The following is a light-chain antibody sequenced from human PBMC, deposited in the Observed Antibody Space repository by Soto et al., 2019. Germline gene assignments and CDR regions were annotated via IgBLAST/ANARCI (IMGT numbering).Light chain of an antibody. CDR2: EVS. CDR1: SSDVGGYNY. J-gene: IGLJ1*01. V-gene: IGLV2-8*01. Sequence: QSALTQPPSASGSPGQSVTISCTGTSSDVGGYNYVSWYQQHPGKAPKLMIYEVSKRPSGVPDRFSGSKSGNTASLTVSGLQGEDEADYYCTSYARSNDNFCVFGTGTKLTVL. CDR3: TSYARSNDNFCV.